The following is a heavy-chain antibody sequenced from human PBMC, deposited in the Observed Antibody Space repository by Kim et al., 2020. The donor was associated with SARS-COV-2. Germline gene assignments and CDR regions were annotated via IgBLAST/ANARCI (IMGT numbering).Heavy chain of an antibody. CDR1: GFTFSDYY. CDR3: ARDSRYGGTSYYYYGMDV. D-gene: IGHD2-15*01. J-gene: IGHJ6*02. V-gene: IGHV3-11*01. CDR2: ISSSGSTI. Sequence: GGSLRLSCAASGFTFSDYYMSWIRQAPGKGLEWVSYISSSGSTIYYADSVKGRFTISRDNAKNSLYLQMNSLRAEDTAVYYCARDSRYGGTSYYYYGMDVWGQGTTVTVSS.